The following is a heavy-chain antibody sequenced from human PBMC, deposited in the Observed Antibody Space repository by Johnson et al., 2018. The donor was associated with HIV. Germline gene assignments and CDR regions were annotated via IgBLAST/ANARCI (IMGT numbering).Heavy chain of an antibody. CDR1: GFTFSSYA. Sequence: QVQLVESGGGLVQPGGSLRLSCAASGFTFSSYAMSWVRQAPGKGLEWVAVISYDGSNKYYADSVKGRFTISRDNSKNTLYLQMNSLRAEDTALYYCAKGIVVGVRAFDIWGQGTMVTVSS. D-gene: IGHD3-22*01. CDR3: AKGIVVGVRAFDI. CDR2: ISYDGSNK. J-gene: IGHJ3*02. V-gene: IGHV3-30*04.